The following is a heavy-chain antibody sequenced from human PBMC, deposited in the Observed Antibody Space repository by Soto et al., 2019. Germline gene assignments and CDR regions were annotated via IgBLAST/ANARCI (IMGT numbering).Heavy chain of an antibody. J-gene: IGHJ6*02. Sequence: ASVKVSCKASGYIFSGHFIHWMRQAPGQGLEWVGCINPKNGTNYAQKFQGWVTMTRDTSISTAYMELSRLRSDDTAVYYCARSGGIAARPGYYYYGMDVWGQGTTVTVSS. D-gene: IGHD6-6*01. V-gene: IGHV1-2*04. CDR1: GYIFSGHF. CDR2: INPKNGT. CDR3: ARSGGIAARPGYYYYGMDV.